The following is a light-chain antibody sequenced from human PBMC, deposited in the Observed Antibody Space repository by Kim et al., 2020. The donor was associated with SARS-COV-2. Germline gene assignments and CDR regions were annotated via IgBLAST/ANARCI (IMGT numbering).Light chain of an antibody. CDR1: SSDVGGYNY. V-gene: IGLV2-14*01. CDR2: DVS. J-gene: IGLJ2*01. Sequence: QSALTQPASVSVSPGQSITISCTGTSSDVGGYNYVSWYQQQPGKAPKLMIYDVSKRPSGVSNRFSGSKSGNTASLTISGLQAEDEADYYCSSYTSSTNVVFGGGTQLTVL. CDR3: SSYTSSTNVV.